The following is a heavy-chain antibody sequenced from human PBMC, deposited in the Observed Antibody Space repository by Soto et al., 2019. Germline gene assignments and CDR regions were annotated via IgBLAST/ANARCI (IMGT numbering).Heavy chain of an antibody. CDR3: AKKTDSSSTWGALDI. CDR2: ISGSGGST. CDR1: GFTFSSYA. V-gene: IGHV3-23*01. Sequence: EVQLLESGGGLVQPGGSLRLSCAASGFTFSSYAMSWVRQAPAQGLEWVSGISGSGGSTYYADSVKGRFTISRDSSKNTLYLQMDSLRAEDTAVYYCAKKTDSSSTWGALDIWGQGTMVSVSS. D-gene: IGHD6-6*01. J-gene: IGHJ3*02.